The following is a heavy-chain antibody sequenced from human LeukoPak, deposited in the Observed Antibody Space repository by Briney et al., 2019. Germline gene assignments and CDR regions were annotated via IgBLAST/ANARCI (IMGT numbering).Heavy chain of an antibody. Sequence: GGSLRLSRAASGFNFNSYAMHWVRQAPGKGLEWVAGIWFDGTNKFHANSVKGRFTIFRENSNNTLYLQMRSLRAEDMAVYYCAKEGYKQVIDYWGQGALVTVSS. CDR2: IWFDGTNK. CDR1: GFNFNSYA. CDR3: AKEGYKQVIDY. J-gene: IGHJ4*02. D-gene: IGHD5-18*01. V-gene: IGHV3-33*06.